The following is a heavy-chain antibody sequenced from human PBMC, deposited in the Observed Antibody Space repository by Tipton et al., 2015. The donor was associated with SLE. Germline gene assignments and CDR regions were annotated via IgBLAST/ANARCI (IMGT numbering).Heavy chain of an antibody. CDR3: ARDLSSKYVRRWFDP. J-gene: IGHJ5*02. V-gene: IGHV1-46*01. D-gene: IGHD4-11*01. CDR1: GYTFTSYY. Sequence: QVQLVQSGAEVKKPGASVKVSCKASGYTFTSYYMHWVRQAPGQGLEWMGIINPSGGSTSYAQKFQGRVTMTRDTSTSTVYMELSSLRSEDTAVYYCARDLSSKYVRRWFDPWGQGTLVTVSS. CDR2: INPSGGST.